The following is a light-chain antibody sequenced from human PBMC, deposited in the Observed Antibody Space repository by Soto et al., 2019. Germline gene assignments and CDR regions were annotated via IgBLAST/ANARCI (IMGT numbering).Light chain of an antibody. J-gene: IGKJ2*01. V-gene: IGKV3-11*01. CDR2: DAS. Sequence: ENVLTQSPATLSLSPGERATLSCRASQSVSNYVAWYQQKPGQAPRFLIYDASNRATGIPARFSGSGSGTHFTLTISRVEPEDFAVYYCQQYDASPITFGQGTKLEIK. CDR3: QQYDASPIT. CDR1: QSVSNY.